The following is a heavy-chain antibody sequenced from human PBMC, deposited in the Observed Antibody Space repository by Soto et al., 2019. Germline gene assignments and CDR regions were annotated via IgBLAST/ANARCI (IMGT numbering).Heavy chain of an antibody. J-gene: IGHJ4*02. CDR3: ATPPGGGGY. Sequence: EVQLVESGGGLIQPGGSLRLSCAVSGFTVSNNYMSWVRQAPGKGLEGVSVIYSGGYTAYGDSVKGRFTISRDNSKNTHNLKKNRLGPADPAVFSGATPPGGGGYWGQGTLVTVSS. V-gene: IGHV3-53*01. CDR1: GFTVSNNY. D-gene: IGHD3-10*01. CDR2: IYSGGYT.